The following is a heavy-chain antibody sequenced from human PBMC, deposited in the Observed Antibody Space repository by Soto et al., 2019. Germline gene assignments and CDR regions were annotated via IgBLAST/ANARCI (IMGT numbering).Heavy chain of an antibody. V-gene: IGHV1-18*01. D-gene: IGHD2-15*01. J-gene: IGHJ4*02. Sequence: QVQLVQSGAEVKKPGASVKVSCKASGYTFTSYGISWVRQAPGQGLEWMGWISAYNGNTNYAQKLQGGVTMTTDTSTSTAYMELRSLRSDDTAVYYCARDFEAGRVVAATSFDYWGQGTLVTVSS. CDR1: GYTFTSYG. CDR3: ARDFEAGRVVAATSFDY. CDR2: ISAYNGNT.